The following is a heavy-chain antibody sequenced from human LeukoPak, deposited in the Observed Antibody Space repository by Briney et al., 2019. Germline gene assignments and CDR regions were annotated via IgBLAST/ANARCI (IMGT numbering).Heavy chain of an antibody. D-gene: IGHD6-19*01. CDR1: GGSISSVY. Sequence: PSETLSLTCTVSGGSISSVYWSWIRQPPGKGLEWIGYIYYGGSTVYNPSLKSRVTISVDTSKNQFSLKLSSVTAADTAVYYCARAVGNLRKQWLVLHFDYWGQGTLVTVSS. J-gene: IGHJ4*02. V-gene: IGHV4-59*12. CDR2: IYYGGST. CDR3: ARAVGNLRKQWLVLHFDY.